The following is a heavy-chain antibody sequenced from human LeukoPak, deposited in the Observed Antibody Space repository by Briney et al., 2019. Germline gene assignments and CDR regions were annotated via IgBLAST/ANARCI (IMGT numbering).Heavy chain of an antibody. J-gene: IGHJ4*02. D-gene: IGHD6-13*01. Sequence: PGGSLRLSCAASGFTFSSYAMHWVRQAPGKGLAWVAVISYDGSNKYYADSVKGRFTISRDNSKNTLYLQMNSLRAEDTAVYYCASFLIAAAGTEQFHYWGQGTLVTVSS. CDR2: ISYDGSNK. V-gene: IGHV3-30*04. CDR3: ASFLIAAAGTEQFHY. CDR1: GFTFSSYA.